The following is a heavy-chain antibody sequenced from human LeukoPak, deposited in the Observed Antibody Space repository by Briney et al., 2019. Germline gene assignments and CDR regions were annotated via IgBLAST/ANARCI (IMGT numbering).Heavy chain of an antibody. J-gene: IGHJ6*02. D-gene: IGHD3-22*01. CDR1: GFTFDDYG. CDR2: INTNGGST. V-gene: IGHV3-20*04. CDR3: AKDLSSAITSALVLDV. Sequence: GGSLRLSCAASGFTFDDYGMSWVRQGPGKGLEWVSGINTNGGSTGYADSVKGRFTISRDNVKNVLYLQMNSLRPEDTALYYCAKDLSSAITSALVLDVWGQGTTVIVS.